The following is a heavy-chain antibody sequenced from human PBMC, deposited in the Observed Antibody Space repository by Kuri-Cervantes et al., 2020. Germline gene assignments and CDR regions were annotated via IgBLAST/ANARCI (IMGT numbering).Heavy chain of an antibody. V-gene: IGHV1-18*01. CDR3: ARDPDTAMVNPILDY. Sequence: GESLKISCAASGFTFSSYAMHWVRQAPGKGLEWVGWISAYNGNTNYAQKLQGRVTMTTDTSTSTAYMELRSLRSDDTAVYYCARDPDTAMVNPILDYWGQGTLVTVSS. D-gene: IGHD5-18*01. CDR1: GFTFSSYA. CDR2: ISAYNGNT. J-gene: IGHJ4*02.